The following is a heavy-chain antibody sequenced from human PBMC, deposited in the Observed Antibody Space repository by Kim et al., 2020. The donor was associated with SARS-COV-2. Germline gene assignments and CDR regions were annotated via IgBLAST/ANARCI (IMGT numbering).Heavy chain of an antibody. D-gene: IGHD1-1*01. CDR2: IIPIFPTT. Sequence: SVKVSCKTSGGTFSSNAISWVRQAPGQGPEWMGRIIPIFPTTDYAQKFQGRVTFTADDSTRTAYMELNSLTSEDTAVYFCAREELNVVKTVNAFDIWGQGTLVTVSS. V-gene: IGHV1-69*13. CDR1: GGTFSSNA. J-gene: IGHJ3*02. CDR3: AREELNVVKTVNAFDI.